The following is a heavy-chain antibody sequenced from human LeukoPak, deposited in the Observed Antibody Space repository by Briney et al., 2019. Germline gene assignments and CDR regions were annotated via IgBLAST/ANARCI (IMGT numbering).Heavy chain of an antibody. CDR1: GFSLSTYG. CDR2: ILYDGSNE. D-gene: IGHD2-15*01. Sequence: PGRSLRLSCAASGFSLSTYGMHWVRQAPGKGLEWVAVILYDGSNEYYADSVKSRFTISRDTSRNTLYLQMNSLRADDTALYYCPRQQQQGWYLDPWGQGTLVTVSP. J-gene: IGHJ5*02. V-gene: IGHV3-30*01. CDR3: PRQQQQGWYLDP.